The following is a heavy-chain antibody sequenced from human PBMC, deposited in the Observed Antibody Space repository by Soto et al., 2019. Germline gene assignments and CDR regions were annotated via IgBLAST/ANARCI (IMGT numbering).Heavy chain of an antibody. CDR1: GGSISSSSYY. Sequence: QLQLQESGPGLVKPSETLSLTCTVSGGSISSSSYYWGWIRQPPGKGLEWIGSIYYSGSTYYNPSLKSRVTISVDTSKNQFSLKLSSVTAADTAVYYCARRPDTAMVGPYYFDYWGQGTLVTVSS. J-gene: IGHJ4*02. CDR2: IYYSGST. V-gene: IGHV4-39*01. D-gene: IGHD5-18*01. CDR3: ARRPDTAMVGPYYFDY.